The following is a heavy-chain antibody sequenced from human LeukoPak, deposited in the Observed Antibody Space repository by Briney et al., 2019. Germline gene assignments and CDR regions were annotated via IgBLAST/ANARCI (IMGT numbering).Heavy chain of an antibody. CDR1: GGSISSSGYY. Sequence: SETLSLTCTVSGGSISSSGYYWSWIRQPPGKGLGWIGTIYYSGSAYYNPSLKTQVTISVDTSKNQFSLKLSSVTAADTAVYFCARGSPVDDFWSGYRAPLDYWGQGTLVTVSS. D-gene: IGHD3-3*01. CDR2: IYYSGSA. V-gene: IGHV4-39*01. CDR3: ARGSPVDDFWSGYRAPLDY. J-gene: IGHJ4*02.